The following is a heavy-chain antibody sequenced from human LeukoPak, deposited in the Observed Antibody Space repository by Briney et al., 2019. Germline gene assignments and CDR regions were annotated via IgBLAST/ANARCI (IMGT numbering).Heavy chain of an antibody. J-gene: IGHJ5*02. D-gene: IGHD3-9*01. Sequence: SSETLSLTCAVYGGSFSGYYWSWIRQPPGKGLEWIGEINHSGSTNYNPSLKSRATISVDTSKNQFSLKLSSVTAADTAVYYCARSSITYYDILTGYYRWFDPWGQGTLVTVSS. CDR1: GGSFSGYY. V-gene: IGHV4-34*01. CDR3: ARSSITYYDILTGYYRWFDP. CDR2: INHSGST.